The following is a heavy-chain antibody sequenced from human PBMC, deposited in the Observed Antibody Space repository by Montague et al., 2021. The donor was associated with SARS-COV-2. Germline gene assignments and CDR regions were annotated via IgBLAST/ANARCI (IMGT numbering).Heavy chain of an antibody. Sequence: SETLSLTCAVSGVSITSTNWWSLVRQPPGKVLEWIGEISYGGIATYTPSLNSRATTSTDRSRNLFSLKLSSVTAADTAIYYCAGKVLTVPADYWGQGTLVTVS. CDR1: GVSITSTNW. D-gene: IGHD4-11*01. CDR3: AGKVLTVPADY. V-gene: IGHV4-4*02. J-gene: IGHJ4*02. CDR2: ISYGGIA.